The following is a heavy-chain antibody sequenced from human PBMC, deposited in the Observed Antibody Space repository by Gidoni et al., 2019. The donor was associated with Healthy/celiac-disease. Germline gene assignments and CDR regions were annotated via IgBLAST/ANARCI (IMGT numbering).Heavy chain of an antibody. D-gene: IGHD4-4*01. J-gene: IGHJ6*03. CDR3: AATTTVTYYYYMDV. V-gene: IGHV3-48*03. Sequence: EVQLVESGGGLVQPGGSLRLSCAASGFTFSSYEMNWVRQAPGKGLEWVSYISSSGSTIYYADSVKGRFTISRDNAKNSLYLQMNSLRAEDTAVYYCAATTTVTYYYYMDVWGKGTTVTVSS. CDR1: GFTFSSYE. CDR2: ISSSGSTI.